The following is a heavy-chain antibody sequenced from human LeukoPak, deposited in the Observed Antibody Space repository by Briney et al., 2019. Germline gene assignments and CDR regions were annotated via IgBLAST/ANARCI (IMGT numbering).Heavy chain of an antibody. D-gene: IGHD3-22*01. CDR3: ARERYYYDSDYYYVKYFDY. CDR2: INHSGST. J-gene: IGHJ4*02. V-gene: IGHV4-34*01. Sequence: SETLSLTCAVYGGSFSGYYWSWIRQPPGKGLEWIGEINHSGSTNYNPSLKSRVTISVDTSKNQFSLKLSSVTAADTAVYYCARERYYYDSDYYYVKYFDYWGQGTLVTVSS. CDR1: GGSFSGYY.